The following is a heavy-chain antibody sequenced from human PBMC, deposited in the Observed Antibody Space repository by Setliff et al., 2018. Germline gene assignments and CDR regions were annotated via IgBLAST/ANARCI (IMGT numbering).Heavy chain of an antibody. CDR2: IKSRTDGGTA. J-gene: IGHJ4*02. CDR1: GFTFTYYS. CDR3: TTRIALPGTRGRIFDY. Sequence: PGGSLRLSCEASGFTFTYYSMSWVRQAPGKGLEWVGRIKSRTDGGTADYVVPVKGRFTISRDDSKNTLYLQMNSLKTEDTAVYFCTTRIALPGTRGRIFDYWGQGTLVTVSS. V-gene: IGHV3-15*01. D-gene: IGHD6-19*01.